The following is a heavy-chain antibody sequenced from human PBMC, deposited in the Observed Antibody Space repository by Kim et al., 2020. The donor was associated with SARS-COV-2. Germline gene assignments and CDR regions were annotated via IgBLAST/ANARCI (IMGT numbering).Heavy chain of an antibody. V-gene: IGHV2-70*17. J-gene: IGHJ4*02. D-gene: IGHD2-15*01. CDR2: IDWDNDK. CDR1: GFSLTTREMC. CDR3: ARRRGARQQGGYFDY. Sequence: SGPTLVNPTQTLTLTCTFSGFSLTTREMCVTWIRQPPGKALEWLARIDWDNDKFYSTSLKTRLTISRDTPKNQVVLTMTNMDPVDTATYYCARRRGARQQGGYFDYWGQGTLVTVSS.